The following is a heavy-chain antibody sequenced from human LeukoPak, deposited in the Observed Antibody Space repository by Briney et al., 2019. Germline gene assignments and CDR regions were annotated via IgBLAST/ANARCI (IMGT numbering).Heavy chain of an antibody. D-gene: IGHD4-23*01. CDR2: ITSSSSYI. V-gene: IGHV3-21*01. CDR1: GFTFSSYT. CDR3: ARDGDTVLTRGYYYYMDV. J-gene: IGHJ6*03. Sequence: GGSLRLSCAASGFTFSSYTMNWVRQAPGKGPEWVSSITSSSSYIYYADSVKGRFTISRDNARNSLYLQMNSLRAEDTALYYCARDGDTVLTRGYYYYMDVWGKGTTVTVSS.